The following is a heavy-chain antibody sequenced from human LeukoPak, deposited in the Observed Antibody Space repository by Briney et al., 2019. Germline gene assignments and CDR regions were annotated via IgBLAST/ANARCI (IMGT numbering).Heavy chain of an antibody. V-gene: IGHV7-4-1*02. CDR2: INTNTGNP. D-gene: IGHD1-14*01. CDR1: GYTFTNYA. J-gene: IGHJ6*03. CDR3: ARDTSSENYYYYYMDV. Sequence: ASVKVSCKASGYTFTNYAMNWVRQAPGQGLEWMGWINTNTGNPTYAQGFTGRFVFSLDTSVSTTYLQISSLKAEDTAVYYCARDTSSENYYYYYMDVWGEGTTVTVSS.